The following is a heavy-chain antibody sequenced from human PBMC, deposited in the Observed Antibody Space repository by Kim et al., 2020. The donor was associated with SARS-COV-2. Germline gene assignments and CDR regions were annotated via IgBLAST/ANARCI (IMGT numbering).Heavy chain of an antibody. CDR2: ISSSSSYT. J-gene: IGHJ4*02. V-gene: IGHV3-11*05. CDR1: GFTFSDYD. D-gene: IGHD1-26*01. Sequence: GGSLRLSCAASGFTFSDYDMSWIRQAPGKGLEWVAYISSSSSYTNYADSVKGRFTISRDNAKNSLYLQMNSLRAEDTAVYYCARDHLGGSYYRIDYWCQG. CDR3: ARDHLGGSYYRIDY.